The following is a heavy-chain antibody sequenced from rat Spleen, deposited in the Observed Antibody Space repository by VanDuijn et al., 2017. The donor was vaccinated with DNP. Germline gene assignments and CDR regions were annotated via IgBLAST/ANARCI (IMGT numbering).Heavy chain of an antibody. V-gene: IGHV3-1*01. CDR3: VRERLGVDY. Sequence: EVQLQESGPGLVKPSQSLSLTCSVTGYSITSNYWGWIRKFPGNNMEWIGHISYSGSTGYNPSLKSRISITRDTSKNQCFLQLNSVTTEDTAIYYCVRERLGVDYWGQGVMVTVSS. CDR2: ISYSGST. D-gene: IGHD4-3*01. J-gene: IGHJ2*01. CDR1: GYSITSNY.